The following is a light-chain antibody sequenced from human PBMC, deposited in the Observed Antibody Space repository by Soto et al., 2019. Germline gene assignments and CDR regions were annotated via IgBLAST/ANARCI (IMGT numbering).Light chain of an antibody. CDR3: QQSYTSPVT. CDR1: QSTSSY. Sequence: DIQMTQSPSSLSASVGDRVTITCRASQSTSSYLNWYEQKPGKAPNLLIYGASNLQSGVPSRFSGGGSGTDFTLTISSLQPEDFGTYYCQQSYTSPVTFGGGTKVDIK. V-gene: IGKV1-39*01. CDR2: GAS. J-gene: IGKJ4*01.